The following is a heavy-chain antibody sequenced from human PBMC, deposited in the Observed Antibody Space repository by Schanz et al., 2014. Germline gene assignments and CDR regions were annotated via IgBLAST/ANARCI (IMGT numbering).Heavy chain of an antibody. D-gene: IGHD1-1*01. Sequence: EVQLVESGGGVVQPGGSLRLSCAASGFTFSDYSMNWVRQAPGKGPEWVSYIRSSSTPIYYADSVKGRFTISRDNAKNSLFLQMNSLRPEDTAVYYCARGRVLESWGQGTLVTVSS. CDR2: IRSSSTPI. V-gene: IGHV3-48*03. CDR1: GFTFSDYS. J-gene: IGHJ5*02. CDR3: ARGRVLES.